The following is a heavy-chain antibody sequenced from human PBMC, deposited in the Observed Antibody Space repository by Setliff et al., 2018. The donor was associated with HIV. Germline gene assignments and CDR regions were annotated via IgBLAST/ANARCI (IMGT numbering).Heavy chain of an antibody. V-gene: IGHV1-3*01. CDR2: INVGNGDT. CDR1: GYTFTTYS. CDR3: ARDLSTHWSGYSLAY. D-gene: IGHD3-3*01. J-gene: IGHJ4*02. Sequence: ASVKVSCKASGYTFTTYSLHWVRQAPGHSLEWMGWINVGNGDTKYSPELQGRVVMTRDLSTTTVYMELSRLTSGDTALYFCARDLSTHWSGYSLAYWGQGTPVTVSS.